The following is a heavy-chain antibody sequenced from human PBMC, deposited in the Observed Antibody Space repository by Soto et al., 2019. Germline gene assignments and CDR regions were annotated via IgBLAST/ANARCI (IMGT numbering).Heavy chain of an antibody. CDR3: TRSGGDYVNGGYYGGDYDY. V-gene: IGHV4-59*11. CDR1: GGSISSHY. D-gene: IGHD3-22*01. J-gene: IGHJ4*02. Sequence: QVQLQESGPGLVKPSETLSLTCTVSGGSISSHYWSWIRQSPGKGLEWIGYIHHTGTTNYNPSLTSRVTISLATSQNQFYLKLTSVPAADTAVYYCTRSGGDYVNGGYYGGDYDYWGRGTLVTVSS. CDR2: IHHTGTT.